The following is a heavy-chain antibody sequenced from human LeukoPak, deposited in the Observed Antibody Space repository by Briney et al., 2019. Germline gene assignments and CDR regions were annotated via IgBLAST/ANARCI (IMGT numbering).Heavy chain of an antibody. D-gene: IGHD3-3*01. CDR1: GGTFSSYA. Sequence: SVKVSCKASGGTFSSYAISWVRQAPGQGLEWMGGMIPIFGTANYAQKFQGRVTITADESTSTAYMELSSLRSEDTAVYYCAVPPGITIFGVVRDLAGDAFDIWGQGTMVTLSS. J-gene: IGHJ3*02. CDR2: MIPIFGTA. V-gene: IGHV1-69*13. CDR3: AVPPGITIFGVVRDLAGDAFDI.